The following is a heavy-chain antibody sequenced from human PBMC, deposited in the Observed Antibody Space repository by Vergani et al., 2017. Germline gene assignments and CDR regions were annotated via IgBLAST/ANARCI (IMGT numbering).Heavy chain of an antibody. V-gene: IGHV4-30-2*01. D-gene: IGHD3-22*01. CDR1: GGSISSGGYS. CDR2: IYHSGST. J-gene: IGHJ5*02. Sequence: QLQLQESGSGLVKPSQTLSLTCAVSGGSISSGGYSWSWIRQPPGKGLEWIGYIYHSGSTYYNPSLKSRVTISVDRSKNQFSLKLSSVTAADTAVYYCARVGSSGYYPNWFDPWGQGTLVTVSS. CDR3: ARVGSSGYYPNWFDP.